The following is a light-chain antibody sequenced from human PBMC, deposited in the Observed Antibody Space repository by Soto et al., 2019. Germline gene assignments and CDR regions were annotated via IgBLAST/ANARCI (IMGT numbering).Light chain of an antibody. CDR1: SSNLGAGYD. V-gene: IGLV1-40*01. CDR3: QSYDSIRIFSKV. Sequence: VRPQRPSVYVAPGQRDTISCSRSSSNLGAGYDVQWYRQFPGTAPKLLIYANSVRPSGVPDRFSGSKSGTSASLAITGLQAEDEADYYCQSYDSIRIFSKVFGRGTKVTVL. J-gene: IGLJ1*01. CDR2: ANS.